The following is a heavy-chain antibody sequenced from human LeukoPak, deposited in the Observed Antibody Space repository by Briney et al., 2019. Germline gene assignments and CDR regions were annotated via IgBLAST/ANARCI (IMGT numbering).Heavy chain of an antibody. CDR1: GYTFTSYG. CDR3: ARVAAYYDSSGYYSRDYYYMDV. CDR2: ISAYNGNT. Sequence: ASVKVSCKASGYTFTSYGISWVRQAPGQGLEWMGWISAYNGNTNYAQKLQGRVTMTTDTSTSTAYMELRSLRSDDTDVYYCARVAAYYDSSGYYSRDYYYMDVWGKGTTVTVSS. V-gene: IGHV1-18*01. D-gene: IGHD3-22*01. J-gene: IGHJ6*03.